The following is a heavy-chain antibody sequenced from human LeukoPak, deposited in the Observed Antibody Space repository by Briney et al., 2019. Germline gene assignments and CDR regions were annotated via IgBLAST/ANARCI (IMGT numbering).Heavy chain of an antibody. D-gene: IGHD6-13*01. CDR3: ARLIIAAAGPGRWFDP. Sequence: AVTLSLTCTVSGGSISSSNYYWGWIRQPPGKGLEWIGGIFYSGSPFYNPSLKSRDTMSVDTSKNQFSLNQSSVTAADTAVYYCARLIIAAAGPGRWFDPWGQGTLVTVSS. CDR1: GGSISSSNYY. J-gene: IGHJ5*02. CDR2: IFYSGSP. V-gene: IGHV4-39*01.